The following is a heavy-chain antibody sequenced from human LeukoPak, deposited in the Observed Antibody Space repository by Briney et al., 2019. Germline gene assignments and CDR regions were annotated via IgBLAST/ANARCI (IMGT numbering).Heavy chain of an antibody. CDR3: ARETADLGRSLDY. CDR1: GGSISSYF. V-gene: IGHV4-4*07. CDR2: IYTSGIT. D-gene: IGHD1-1*01. Sequence: SETLSLTCTVSGGSISSYFWTWIWQPAWKGLEWIGRIYTSGITNCNPSLKSRVTMSLDTSKNQFSLNLSSLTAADTAVYYCARETADLGRSLDYWGQGTLVTVSS. J-gene: IGHJ4*02.